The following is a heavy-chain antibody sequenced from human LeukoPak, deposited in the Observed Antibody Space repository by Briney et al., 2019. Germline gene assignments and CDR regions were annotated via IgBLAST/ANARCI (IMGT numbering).Heavy chain of an antibody. D-gene: IGHD3-10*01. CDR1: GGTFSSYA. J-gene: IGHJ5*02. Sequence: ASVKVSCKAFGGTFSSYAISWVRQAPGQGLEWMGGIIPIFGTANYAQKFQGSVTITTDESTSTAYMELSSLRSEDTAVYYCARGVDGITMVREFDPWGQGTLVTVSS. V-gene: IGHV1-69*05. CDR3: ARGVDGITMVREFDP. CDR2: IIPIFGTA.